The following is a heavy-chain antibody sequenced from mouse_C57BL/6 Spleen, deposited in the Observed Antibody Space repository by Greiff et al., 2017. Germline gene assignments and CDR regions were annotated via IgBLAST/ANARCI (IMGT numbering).Heavy chain of an antibody. Sequence: LVESGPELVKPGASVKISCKASGYSFTDYNMNWVKQSNGKSLEWIGVINPNYGTTSYNQKFKGKATLTVDQSSSTAYMQLNSLTSEDSAVYYCASPYYYGSSNYAMDYWGQGTSVTVSS. CDR3: ASPYYYGSSNYAMDY. J-gene: IGHJ4*01. V-gene: IGHV1-39*01. D-gene: IGHD1-1*01. CDR1: GYSFTDYN. CDR2: INPNYGTT.